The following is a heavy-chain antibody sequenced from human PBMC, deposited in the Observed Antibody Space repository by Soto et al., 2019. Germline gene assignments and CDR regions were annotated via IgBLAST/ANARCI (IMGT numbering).Heavy chain of an antibody. V-gene: IGHV3-23*01. CDR3: AKVPTGEMATVFQAFDI. Sequence: ELQLLESGGGLGQPGGSLRLSCVASEFTFSSYAMSWVRQAPGEGLEWVSAISGSGGSTYYADSVKGRFAVSRDNSKSTLYLQMNSLRDEDTAVYYCAKVPTGEMATVFQAFDIWGQGTMVTVSS. J-gene: IGHJ3*02. D-gene: IGHD4-4*01. CDR2: ISGSGGST. CDR1: EFTFSSYA.